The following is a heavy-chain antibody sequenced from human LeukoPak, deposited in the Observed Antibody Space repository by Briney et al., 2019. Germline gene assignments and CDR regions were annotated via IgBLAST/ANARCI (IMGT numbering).Heavy chain of an antibody. D-gene: IGHD6-19*01. V-gene: IGHV4-59*08. CDR1: GGSISSYY. Sequence: SETLSLTCTVSGGSISSYYWSWIRQPPGKGLEWIGYIYYSGSTNYNPSLKSRVTISVDTSKNQFSLKLSSVTAADTAVYYCAIAVAGPGWFDPWGQGTLVTVSS. CDR3: AIAVAGPGWFDP. J-gene: IGHJ5*02. CDR2: IYYSGST.